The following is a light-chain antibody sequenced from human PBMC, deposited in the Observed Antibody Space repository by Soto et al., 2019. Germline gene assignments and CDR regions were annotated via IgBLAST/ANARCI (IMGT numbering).Light chain of an antibody. J-gene: IGKJ1*01. CDR3: QQSHSTPRT. Sequence: DIQMTQSPSSLSASVGDRVAITCRASQSITRYLNWYQQKPGKAPKLLIYAASSLQGGVPSRFSGSGSGTDFTLTINGLQPEDFATYYCQQSHSTPRTFGQGIKVEIK. CDR2: AAS. V-gene: IGKV1-39*01. CDR1: QSITRY.